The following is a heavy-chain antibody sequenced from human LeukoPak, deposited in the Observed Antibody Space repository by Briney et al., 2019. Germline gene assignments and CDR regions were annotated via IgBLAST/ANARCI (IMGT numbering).Heavy chain of an antibody. CDR2: IIPIFGTA. D-gene: IGHD3-22*01. Sequence: GASVKVSCKASGGTFSSYAISWVRQAPGQGLEWMGGIIPIFGTANYAQKFQGRVTITADESTSTAYMELSSLRSEDTAVYNCARRPIQGYYYDSNWWYFDYWGQGTLVTVSS. V-gene: IGHV1-69*13. CDR1: GGTFSSYA. J-gene: IGHJ4*02. CDR3: ARRPIQGYYYDSNWWYFDY.